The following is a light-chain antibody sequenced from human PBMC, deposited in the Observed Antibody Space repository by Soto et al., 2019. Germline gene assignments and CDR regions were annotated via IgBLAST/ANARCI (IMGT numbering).Light chain of an antibody. V-gene: IGLV2-14*03. J-gene: IGLJ1*01. CDR1: NTDVGAYDY. CDR2: DVI. Sequence: QSALTQPASVSGSPGQSITISCSGTNTDVGAYDYVSWYQQHPGKAPKLILYDVIKRPSGVSDRFSGSKSGNTASLTISGLQAEDEADYFCSSYSASSNLVFGTGTKLTVL. CDR3: SSYSASSNLV.